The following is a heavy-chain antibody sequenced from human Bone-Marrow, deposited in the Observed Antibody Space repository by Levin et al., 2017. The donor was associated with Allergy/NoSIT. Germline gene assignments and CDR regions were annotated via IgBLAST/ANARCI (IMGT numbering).Heavy chain of an antibody. J-gene: IGHJ4*02. D-gene: IGHD3-22*01. Sequence: GGSLRLSCAASGFSFSNTWMNWVRQAPGLGLEWLGRIKKKTEGGTTEYAPPVKGRFIISRDDSEDTVYLQMNSLKTEDTGVYFCTTRIFTTNDHWGQGTLVTVSS. V-gene: IGHV3-15*07. CDR2: IKKKTEGGTT. CDR1: GFSFSNTW. CDR3: TTRIFTTNDH.